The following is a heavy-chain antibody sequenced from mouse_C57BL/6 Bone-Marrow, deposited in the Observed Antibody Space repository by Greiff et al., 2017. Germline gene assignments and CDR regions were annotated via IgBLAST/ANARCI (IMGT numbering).Heavy chain of an antibody. V-gene: IGHV4-1*01. CDR3: ARPQSSSPYYFDY. D-gene: IGHD1-3*01. Sequence: EVKLQESGGGLVQPGGSLKLSCAASGIDFSRYWMSWVRRAPGKGLEWIGEINPDSSTINYAPSLKDKFIISRDNAKNTLYLQMSKVRSEDTALYYCARPQSSSPYYFDYWGQGTTLTVSS. CDR1: GIDFSRYW. J-gene: IGHJ2*01. CDR2: INPDSSTI.